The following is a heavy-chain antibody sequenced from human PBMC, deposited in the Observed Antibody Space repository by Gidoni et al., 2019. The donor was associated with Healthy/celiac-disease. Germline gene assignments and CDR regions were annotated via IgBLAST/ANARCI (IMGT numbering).Heavy chain of an antibody. J-gene: IGHJ3*02. CDR1: GFTFSSYS. CDR3: ARDRTPDYQDRDDAFDI. D-gene: IGHD4-17*01. CDR2: ISSSSSTI. Sequence: EVQLVESGGGLVQPGGSLRLSCAASGFTFSSYSMNWVRQAPGKGLAWVSYISSSSSTIYYADSVKGRFTISRDNAKNSLYLQMNSLRAEDTAVYYCARDRTPDYQDRDDAFDIWGQGTMVTVSS. V-gene: IGHV3-48*01.